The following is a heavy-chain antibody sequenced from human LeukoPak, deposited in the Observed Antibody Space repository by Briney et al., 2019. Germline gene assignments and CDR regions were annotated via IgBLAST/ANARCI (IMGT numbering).Heavy chain of an antibody. D-gene: IGHD2-2*01. CDR1: GFTFSGYA. CDR3: AKVGATGIVVVPAGPFDY. V-gene: IGHV3-23*01. CDR2: ISGSGGST. J-gene: IGHJ4*02. Sequence: GSLRLSCAASGFTFSGYAMSWVRQAPGKGLEWVSAISGSGGSTYYADSVKGRFTISRDNSKNTLYLQMNSLRAEDTAVYYCAKVGATGIVVVPAGPFDYWGQGTLVTVSS.